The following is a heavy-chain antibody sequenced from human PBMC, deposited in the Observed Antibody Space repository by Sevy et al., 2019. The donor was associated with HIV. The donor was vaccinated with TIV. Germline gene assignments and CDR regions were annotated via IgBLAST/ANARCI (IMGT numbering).Heavy chain of an antibody. Sequence: GGSLRLSCAASGFTFSSYAMSWVRQAPGKGLEWVSAISGNGGSTYYADSVKGRFTISRDNSKNTLYLQMNSLRAEDTAVYYCAKVYYDSSGYYSWGQGTLVTVSS. CDR1: GFTFSSYA. CDR2: ISGNGGST. CDR3: AKVYYDSSGYYS. V-gene: IGHV3-23*01. D-gene: IGHD3-22*01. J-gene: IGHJ4*02.